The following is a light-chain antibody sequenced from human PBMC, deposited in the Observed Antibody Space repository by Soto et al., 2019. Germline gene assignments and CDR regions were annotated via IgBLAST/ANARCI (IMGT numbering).Light chain of an antibody. J-gene: IGKJ4*01. Sequence: EIVLTQSPGTLSLSPGERATLSCRASETVSTTYLAWYQQRPGQAPRLLNFGTSSRATGIPDRFSGSGSGTDFTLTISRLEPEDCALYYCQYYGDSPVTFGGGTKVEI. V-gene: IGKV3-20*01. CDR1: ETVSTTY. CDR2: GTS. CDR3: QYYGDSPVT.